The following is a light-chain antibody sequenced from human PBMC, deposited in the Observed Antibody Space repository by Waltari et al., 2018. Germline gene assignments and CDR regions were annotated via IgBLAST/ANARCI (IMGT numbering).Light chain of an antibody. CDR1: QSLVYRVGKTY. J-gene: IGKJ2*01. CDR3: MQGTHWPRT. V-gene: IGKV2-30*01. CDR2: KVS. Sequence: VMTQSPLSLPVTLGQPASIPCRSSQSLVYRVGKTYLNWFQQRPGQSPRRLIYKVSNRDSGGPDRFSGSGSGTDFTLTISRVEAEDVGVYYCMQGTHWPRTFGQGTHLAI.